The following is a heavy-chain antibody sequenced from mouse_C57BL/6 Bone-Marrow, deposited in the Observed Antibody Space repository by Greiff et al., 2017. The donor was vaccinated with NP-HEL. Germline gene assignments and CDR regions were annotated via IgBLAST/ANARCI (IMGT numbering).Heavy chain of an antibody. J-gene: IGHJ2*01. CDR3: ARSSYGSYYFDY. CDR2: IDPSDSYT. D-gene: IGHD2-2*01. V-gene: IGHV1-69*01. Sequence: QVQLQQPGAELVMPGASVKLSCKASGYTFTSYWMHWVKQRPGQGLEWIGEIDPSDSYTNYNQKFKGKSTLTVDKSSSTAYMQLSSLTSEDSAVYYCARSSYGSYYFDYWGQGTTLTVSS. CDR1: GYTFTSYW.